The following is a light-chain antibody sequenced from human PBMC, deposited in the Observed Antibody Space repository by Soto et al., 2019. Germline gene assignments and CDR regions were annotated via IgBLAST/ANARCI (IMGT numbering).Light chain of an antibody. CDR1: QSVSSN. CDR3: QQYNNWPPCT. V-gene: IGKV3-15*01. Sequence: ETVMTQSPATLSMSPGDRVTLSCRASQSVSSNLAWYQQKPGQAPRLLIYDASTRATGIPARFSGSGSGTEFTLTISSLQSEDFAVYYCQQYNNWPPCTFGQGTKLEIK. CDR2: DAS. J-gene: IGKJ2*02.